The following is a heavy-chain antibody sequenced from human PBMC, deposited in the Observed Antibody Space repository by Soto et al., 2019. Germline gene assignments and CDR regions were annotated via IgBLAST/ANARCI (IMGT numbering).Heavy chain of an antibody. J-gene: IGHJ4*02. Sequence: SETLSLTCTVSGGSFSPNYWAWIRQPPGTGLEWIGEINHSGSTNYNPSLKSRVTISVDTSKNQFSLKLTSVTAADTAVYYCARDKITDLFDYWGQGTLVTVSS. CDR1: GGSFSPNY. CDR3: ARDKITDLFDY. V-gene: IGHV4-34*01. CDR2: INHSGST. D-gene: IGHD3-10*01.